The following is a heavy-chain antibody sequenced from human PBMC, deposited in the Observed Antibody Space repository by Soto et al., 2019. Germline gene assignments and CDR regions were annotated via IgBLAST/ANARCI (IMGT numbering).Heavy chain of an antibody. V-gene: IGHV3-23*01. J-gene: IGHJ4*02. D-gene: IGHD2-21*01. CDR2: ISGSGGNT. CDR3: AKAREGGNSPAY. CDR1: GFTFSSYA. Sequence: GGSLRLSCATSGFTFSSYAMSWVRQAPGKGLEGVSVISGSGGNTYYADSLKGRFTISRDNSKNTLYLQMNSLRGEDTAVYYCAKAREGGNSPAYWGQGTLVTVSS.